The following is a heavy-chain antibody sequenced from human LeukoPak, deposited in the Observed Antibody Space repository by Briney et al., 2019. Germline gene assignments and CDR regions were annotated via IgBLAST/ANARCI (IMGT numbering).Heavy chain of an antibody. V-gene: IGHV1-18*01. CDR2: ISAYNGNT. CDR3: ARDQGPPDVEYYDFWSGYYFGYYYYGMDV. CDR1: GYTFTSYG. J-gene: IGHJ6*02. D-gene: IGHD3-3*01. Sequence: ASVKVSCKASGYTFTSYGISWVRQAPGQGLEWMGWISAYNGNTNYAQKLQGRVTMTTDTSTCTAYMELRSLRSDDTAVYYCARDQGPPDVEYYDFWSGYYFGYYYYGMDVWGQGTTVTVSS.